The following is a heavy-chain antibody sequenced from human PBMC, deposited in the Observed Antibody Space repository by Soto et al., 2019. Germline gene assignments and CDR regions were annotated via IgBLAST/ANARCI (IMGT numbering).Heavy chain of an antibody. CDR3: AREGLPLDY. V-gene: IGHV1-3*05. Sequence: QVQLVQSGAEEKKPGASVKVSCKASGYTFTSYAMNWVRQAPGQRLEWMGWINAGNGNTKYSQRFQGRVTITRDTSASTAYMELSSLRYEDTAVYYWAREGLPLDYWGQGTLVTVSS. J-gene: IGHJ4*02. CDR2: INAGNGNT. CDR1: GYTFTSYA. D-gene: IGHD2-15*01.